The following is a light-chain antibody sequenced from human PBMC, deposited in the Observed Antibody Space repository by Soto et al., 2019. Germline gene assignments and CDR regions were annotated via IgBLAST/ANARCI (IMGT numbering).Light chain of an antibody. J-gene: IGLJ1*01. CDR1: SSNIGGNS. Sequence: QSVLTQPPSVSAAPGQKVPLSCSGSSSNIGGNSVSWYQQLPGTAPKLLIYDDNKRPSGIPDRFSGSKSGTSATLGITGFQTGDEADYYCGSWDSSLSAYVFGTGTKV. CDR3: GSWDSSLSAYV. V-gene: IGLV1-51*01. CDR2: DDN.